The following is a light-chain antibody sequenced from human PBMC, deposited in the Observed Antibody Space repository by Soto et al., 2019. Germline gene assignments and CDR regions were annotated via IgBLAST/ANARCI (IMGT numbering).Light chain of an antibody. Sequence: DIQMTQSPSTLPASVGDRVTITCRASQSIITWLAWFQQAPRKAPKILISDASSLKSGVPSRFSGSGSGTEFTLIISSLQPDDFATYYCQQYHIYPLTFGGGTKVEI. CDR2: DAS. J-gene: IGKJ4*01. V-gene: IGKV1-5*01. CDR1: QSIITW. CDR3: QQYHIYPLT.